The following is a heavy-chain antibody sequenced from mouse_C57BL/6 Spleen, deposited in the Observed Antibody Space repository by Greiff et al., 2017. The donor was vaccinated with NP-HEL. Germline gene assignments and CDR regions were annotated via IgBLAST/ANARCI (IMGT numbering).Heavy chain of an antibody. V-gene: IGHV1-39*01. CDR1: GYSFTDYN. CDR3: ARARLTGKAWFAY. J-gene: IGHJ3*01. CDR2: INPNYGTT. D-gene: IGHD4-1*01. Sequence: VQLQQSGPELVKPGASVKISCKASGYSFTDYNMNWVKQSNGKSLEWIGVINPNYGTTSYNQKFKGKATLTVNKSSSTAYMQLNSLTSEDSAVYYCARARLTGKAWFAYWGQGTLVTVSA.